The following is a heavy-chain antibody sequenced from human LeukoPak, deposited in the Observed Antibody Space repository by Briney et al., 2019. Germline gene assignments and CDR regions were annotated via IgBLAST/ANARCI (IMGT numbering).Heavy chain of an antibody. CDR3: ARGRLKSLGYCSSTSCYIAFDP. D-gene: IGHD2-2*02. Sequence: PSETLSLTCAVYGGSFSGYYWSWIRQPPGKGLEWIGEINHSGSTNYNPSLKSRVTISVDTSKNQFSLKLSSVTAADTAVYYCARGRLKSLGYCSSTSCYIAFDPWGQGTLVTVSS. J-gene: IGHJ5*02. V-gene: IGHV4-34*01. CDR2: INHSGST. CDR1: GGSFSGYY.